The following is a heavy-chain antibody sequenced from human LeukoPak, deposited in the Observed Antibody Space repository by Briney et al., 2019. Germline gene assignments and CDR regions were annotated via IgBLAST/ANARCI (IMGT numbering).Heavy chain of an antibody. D-gene: IGHD7-27*01. J-gene: IGHJ4*02. Sequence: GGSLRLSCAASGFTFSDYAMSWVRQAPGKGLEWVANIKEDGSEKNYVDSVKGRFTISRDNAKNSLYLQMNSLRAEDTAVYYCARENWGSSDYWGQGTLVTVSS. CDR1: GFTFSDYA. V-gene: IGHV3-7*03. CDR3: ARENWGSSDY. CDR2: IKEDGSEK.